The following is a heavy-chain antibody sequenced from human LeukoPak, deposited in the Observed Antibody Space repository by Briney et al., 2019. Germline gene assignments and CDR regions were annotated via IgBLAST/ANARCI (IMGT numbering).Heavy chain of an antibody. J-gene: IGHJ4*02. V-gene: IGHV1-69*04. Sequence: GASVKVSCKASGGTFSSYAISWVRQAPGQGLERMGRIIPILGIANYAQKFQGRVTITADKSTSTAYMELSSLRSEDTAVYYCAREIGCGGDCYPDYWGQGTLVTVSS. CDR1: GGTFSSYA. D-gene: IGHD2-21*02. CDR2: IIPILGIA. CDR3: AREIGCGGDCYPDY.